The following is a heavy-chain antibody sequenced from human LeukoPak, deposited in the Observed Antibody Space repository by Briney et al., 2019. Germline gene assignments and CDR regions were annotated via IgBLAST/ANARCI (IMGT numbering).Heavy chain of an antibody. V-gene: IGHV4-59*08. CDR2: ISYSGST. CDR1: GGSISSYY. J-gene: IGHJ4*02. D-gene: IGHD2-15*01. CDR3: ARHAGCSGDSCFSGFPDC. Sequence: KSSETLSLTCTVSGGSISSYYWSWIRQPPGKGPEWVGYISYSGSTKYNPSLKSRVSISVDTSKTQFSLKLSSVTAADTAVYYCARHAGCSGDSCFSGFPDCWGQGTLVTVSS.